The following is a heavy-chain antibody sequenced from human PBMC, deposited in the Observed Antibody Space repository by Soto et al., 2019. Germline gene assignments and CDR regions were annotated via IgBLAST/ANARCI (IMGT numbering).Heavy chain of an antibody. J-gene: IGHJ1*01. CDR3: ASSLLAVVYDSDGLDI. D-gene: IGHD3-22*01. CDR2: IIPIFDTT. CDR1: GGPYSKYS. V-gene: IGHV1-69*08. Sequence: QVQLVQSGTEVKKPGSSVTVSCKASGGPYSKYSISWVRQAPGQGLEWVGRIIPIFDTTNYAQNFQGRPTITADNATSTVYMDLGSLRSVDTAVYCCASSLLAVVYDSDGLDIWGQGALVTVSS.